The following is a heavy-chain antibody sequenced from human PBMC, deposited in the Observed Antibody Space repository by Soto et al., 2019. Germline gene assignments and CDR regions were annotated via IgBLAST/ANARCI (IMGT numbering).Heavy chain of an antibody. J-gene: IGHJ4*02. V-gene: IGHV3-53*01. CDR1: GFTVSSNY. CDR3: ARDKGRETYYFDY. CDR2: IYSDGNT. Sequence: GGSLRLSCSASGFTVSSNYMSWVRQAPGKGLEWVSVIYSDGNTYYADSVKGRFTISRDNSKNTVYLQMNSLRAEDTAVYYCARDKGRETYYFDYWGQGTPVTVSS.